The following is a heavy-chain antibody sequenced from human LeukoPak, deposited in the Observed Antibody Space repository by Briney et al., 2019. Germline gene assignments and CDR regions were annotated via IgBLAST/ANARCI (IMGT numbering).Heavy chain of an antibody. CDR3: AGSPVDTAMRLSAFGI. CDR1: AESFSAYY. CDR2: INHSGSP. Sequence: SETLSLTCAVYAESFSAYYWNWVRQPPGKGLEGIGEINHSGSPNSNPSLKSRVTISVDTSKNQFSLKLTSVTAADTAVYYCAGSPVDTAMRLSAFGIWGQGTMVTVSS. J-gene: IGHJ3*02. D-gene: IGHD5-18*01. V-gene: IGHV4-34*01.